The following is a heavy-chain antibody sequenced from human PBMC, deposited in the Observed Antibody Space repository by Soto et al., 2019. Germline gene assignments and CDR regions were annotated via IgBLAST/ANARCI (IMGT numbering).Heavy chain of an antibody. D-gene: IGHD6-19*01. CDR1: GYSFTSYC. CDR2: ISAYNGNT. CDR3: ARDQVAPQAVAGDFDY. J-gene: IGHJ4*02. V-gene: IGHV1-18*01. Sequence: GASVEVCCKASGYSFTSYCIRWVRQAPGQGLEWMGWISAYNGNTNYAQKLQGRVTMTTDTSTSTAYMELRSLRSDDTAVYYCARDQVAPQAVAGDFDYWGQGTLVTVSS.